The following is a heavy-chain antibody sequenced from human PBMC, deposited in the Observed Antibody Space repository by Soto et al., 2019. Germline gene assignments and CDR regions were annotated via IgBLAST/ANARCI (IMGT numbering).Heavy chain of an antibody. CDR2: ISSSSSTI. D-gene: IGHD3-16*02. Sequence: GGYLRLSCAASGFTFSSYSMNWVRQAPGKGLEWVSYISSSSSTIYYADSVKGRFTISRDNAKNSLYLQMNSLRDEDTAVYYCAREIMITLGGVIAHAYCMDVRGQGTTVTV. CDR3: AREIMITLGGVIAHAYCMDV. J-gene: IGHJ6*02. V-gene: IGHV3-48*02. CDR1: GFTFSSYS.